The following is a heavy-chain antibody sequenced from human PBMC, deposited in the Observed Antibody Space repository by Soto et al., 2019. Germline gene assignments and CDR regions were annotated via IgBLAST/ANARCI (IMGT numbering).Heavy chain of an antibody. CDR3: ARRWGGTFEF. CDR1: GGSISSYY. Sequence: QVQLQESGPGLVKPSETLSLTCTVSGGSISSYYWGWIRQPPGKGLEWIGYICYSGSTNYNPTLKIRVTISVYTSKNLITLKHNSVSAADTAVYYFARRWGGTFEFWGRGTMVTVSS. D-gene: IGHD3-10*01. CDR2: ICYSGST. J-gene: IGHJ3*01. V-gene: IGHV4-59*08.